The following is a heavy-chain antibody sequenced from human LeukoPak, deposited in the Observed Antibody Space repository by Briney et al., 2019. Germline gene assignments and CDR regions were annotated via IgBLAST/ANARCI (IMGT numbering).Heavy chain of an antibody. D-gene: IGHD3-10*01. V-gene: IGHV3-23*01. CDR3: ARDRMGAIMYFDV. CDR2: ITGSGGRT. Sequence: GGTLRVSCEVSGFTFSTYGMSWVRQAPGKGLEWVSAITGSGGRTYYADSVKGRFTISRDNSRDRLYLETNSLRAEDTAVYYCARDRMGAIMYFDVWGRGTLVTVSS. J-gene: IGHJ2*01. CDR1: GFTFSTYG.